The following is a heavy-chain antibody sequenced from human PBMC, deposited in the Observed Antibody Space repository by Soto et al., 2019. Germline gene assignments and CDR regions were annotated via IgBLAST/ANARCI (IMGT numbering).Heavy chain of an antibody. D-gene: IGHD3-9*01. J-gene: IGHJ3*02. CDR3: ARDADYFDVTLWYDGYDM. Sequence: EVQLVESGGTVVQPGGSLRLSCTASGFTLSRFWMNWVRQAPGKGLEWVSNIKFDGSQKSSVDSVKGRFTISRDNTEDSLHLQMNSLRAEDTAVYYWARDADYFDVTLWYDGYDMWGRGTMVTVSS. CDR2: IKFDGSQK. CDR1: GFTLSRFW. V-gene: IGHV3-7*01.